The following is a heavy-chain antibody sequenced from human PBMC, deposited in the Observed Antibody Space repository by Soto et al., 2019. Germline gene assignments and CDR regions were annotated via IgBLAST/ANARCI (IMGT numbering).Heavy chain of an antibody. D-gene: IGHD3-16*01. V-gene: IGHV4-30-4*01. Sequence: SETLSLTCSVSGVSISSDNYWSLIRHSPGKGLEWIGHIYYSGNTDYNPSLKSRLAISIDKSKNQFSMRLSSVTAADTAVYFCAREGGESSDGLYYFDSWGQGSIVTVS. J-gene: IGHJ4*02. CDR3: AREGGESSDGLYYFDS. CDR1: GVSISSDNY. CDR2: IYYSGNT.